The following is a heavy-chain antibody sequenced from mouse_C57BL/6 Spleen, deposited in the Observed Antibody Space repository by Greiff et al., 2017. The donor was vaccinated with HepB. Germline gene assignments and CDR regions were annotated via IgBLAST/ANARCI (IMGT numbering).Heavy chain of an antibody. CDR3: ARTSYYSNYFDY. CDR2: ISYSGST. V-gene: IGHV3-1*01. Sequence: EVQLVESGPGMVKPSQSLSLTCTVTGYSITSGYDWHWIRHFPGNKLEWMGYISYSGSTNYNPSLKSRISITHDTSKNHFFLKLNSVTTEDTATYYCARTSYYSNYFDYWGQGTTLTVSS. J-gene: IGHJ2*01. D-gene: IGHD2-5*01. CDR1: GYSITSGYD.